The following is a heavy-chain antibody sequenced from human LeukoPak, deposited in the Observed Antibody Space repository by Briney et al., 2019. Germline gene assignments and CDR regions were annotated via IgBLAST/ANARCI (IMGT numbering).Heavy chain of an antibody. J-gene: IGHJ5*02. CDR1: GYSFTSYW. CDR2: IYPGDSDT. D-gene: IGHD3-10*01. Sequence: GESLKISCKGSGYSFTSYWIGWVRQMPGKGLEGMGIIYPGDSDTRYSPSYQGPVTISADKSISTAYLQWSSLKASDTAMYYCARHGRGQNFPGWFDPWGQGTLVTVSS. V-gene: IGHV5-51*01. CDR3: ARHGRGQNFPGWFDP.